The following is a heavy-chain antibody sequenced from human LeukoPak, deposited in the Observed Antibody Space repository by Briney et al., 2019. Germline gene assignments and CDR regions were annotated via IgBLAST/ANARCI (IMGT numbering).Heavy chain of an antibody. Sequence: GGSLRLSCAASGFTFSDYYMSWVRQAPGKGLEWVSAISGSGGRTYYADSVKGRVTISRDNSKNTLYLQMNSLRAEDTAVYYCAKEVSIISRGLDYWGQGILVTVSP. CDR2: ISGSGGRT. CDR3: AKEVSIISRGLDY. J-gene: IGHJ4*02. CDR1: GFTFSDYY. D-gene: IGHD2-21*01. V-gene: IGHV3-23*01.